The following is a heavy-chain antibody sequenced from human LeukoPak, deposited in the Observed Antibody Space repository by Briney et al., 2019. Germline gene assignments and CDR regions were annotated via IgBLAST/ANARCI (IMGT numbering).Heavy chain of an antibody. Sequence: GGSLRLSCVASEITFSSYGMHWVRQAPGKGLEWVSAISGSGGSTYYADSVKGRFTISRDNSKNTLYLQMNSLRAEDTAVYYCAKVWIQLWPPWYWGQGTLVTVSS. J-gene: IGHJ4*02. CDR1: EITFSSYG. D-gene: IGHD5-18*01. CDR3: AKVWIQLWPPWY. CDR2: ISGSGGST. V-gene: IGHV3-23*01.